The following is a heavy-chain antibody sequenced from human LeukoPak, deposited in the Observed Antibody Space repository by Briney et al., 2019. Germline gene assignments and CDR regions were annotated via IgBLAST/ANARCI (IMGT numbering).Heavy chain of an antibody. CDR3: ARARGGSYYDRGYFDY. J-gene: IGHJ4*02. Sequence: GGSLRLSCAASGFTFSSYSMNWVRQAPGKGLEWVSYISSSSTIYYADSVKGRFTISRDNAKNSLYLQMNSLRAEDTAVYYCARARGGSYYDRGYFDYWGQGTLVTVSS. CDR2: ISSSSTI. V-gene: IGHV3-48*01. CDR1: GFTFSSYS. D-gene: IGHD1-26*01.